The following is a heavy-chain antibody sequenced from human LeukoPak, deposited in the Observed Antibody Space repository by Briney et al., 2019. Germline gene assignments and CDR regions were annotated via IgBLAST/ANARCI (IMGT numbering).Heavy chain of an antibody. Sequence: EASVKVSCKASGGTFSSYAISWVRQAPGQGLEWMGRIIPILDIENFVQKFQGRLTITADKSTSTAYMELSSLRSEDTAVYYCAKQTGYCSGSTCYYYHGMDVWGQGTTVTVSS. CDR1: GGTFSSYA. V-gene: IGHV1-69*04. D-gene: IGHD2-15*01. CDR2: IIPILDIE. J-gene: IGHJ6*02. CDR3: AKQTGYCSGSTCYYYHGMDV.